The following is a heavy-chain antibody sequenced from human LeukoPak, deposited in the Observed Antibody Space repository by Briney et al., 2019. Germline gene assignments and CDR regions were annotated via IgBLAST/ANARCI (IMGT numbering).Heavy chain of an antibody. J-gene: IGHJ4*02. CDR2: INSYGNTI. V-gene: IGHV3-74*01. CDR3: ASDLRSGY. Sequence: GGSLRLSCAASGLTFSNYWMYWVRQAPGKGLVWVSRINSYGNTINYADSVKGRFTISRDNAKNTVYLQMNSLRAEDTAMYYCASDLRSGYWGPGTLVTVSS. CDR1: GLTFSNYW.